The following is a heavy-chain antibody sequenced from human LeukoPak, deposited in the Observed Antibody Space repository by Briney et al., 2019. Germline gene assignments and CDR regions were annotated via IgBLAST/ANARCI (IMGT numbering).Heavy chain of an antibody. J-gene: IGHJ4*02. D-gene: IGHD2-8*02. V-gene: IGHV3-30*18. Sequence: GGSLRLSCAASGSTFSSYGMHWVRQAPGKGLEWVAVISYDGSNKYYADSVKGRFTISRDNSKNTLYLQMNSLRAEDTAVYYCAKEPTYRWAHYFDYWGQGTLVTVSS. CDR2: ISYDGSNK. CDR3: AKEPTYRWAHYFDY. CDR1: GSTFSSYG.